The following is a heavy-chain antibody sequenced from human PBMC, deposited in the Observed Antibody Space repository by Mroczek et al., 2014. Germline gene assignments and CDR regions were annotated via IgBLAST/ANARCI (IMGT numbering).Heavy chain of an antibody. CDR1: GGSISSGSYY. Sequence: QVQLVESGPGLVKPSQTLSLTCTVSGGSISSGSYYWSWIRQPAGKGLEWIGRIYTSGSTNYNPSLKSRVTISVDTSKNQFSLKLSSVTAADTAVYYCARVGIGYCTNGVCLAGYYFDYWGQGTLVTVSS. CDR3: ARVGIGYCTNGVCLAGYYFDY. D-gene: IGHD2-8*01. J-gene: IGHJ4*02. V-gene: IGHV4-61*02. CDR2: IYTSGST.